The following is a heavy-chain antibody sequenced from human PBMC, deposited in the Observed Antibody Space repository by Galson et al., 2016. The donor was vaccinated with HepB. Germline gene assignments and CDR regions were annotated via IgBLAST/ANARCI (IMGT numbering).Heavy chain of an antibody. V-gene: IGHV1-18*01. J-gene: IGHJ4*02. CDR2: IGAYNGNT. D-gene: IGHD6-19*01. Sequence: SVKVSCKASGYTFSSYGISWVRQAPGQGPEWMGWIGAYNGNTNYAQKFQGRVTMTTDTSTTTAYMELRSLRSDDTAVYYWARGPIALWECRNGWPHFDHWGQGTLVTVAS. CDR1: GYTFSSYG. CDR3: ARGPIALWECRNGWPHFDH.